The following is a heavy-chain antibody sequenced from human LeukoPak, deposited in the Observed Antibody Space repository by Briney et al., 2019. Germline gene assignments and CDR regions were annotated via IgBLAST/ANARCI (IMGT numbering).Heavy chain of an antibody. Sequence: PSETLSLTCTVSGGSISSYYWSWIRQPPGKGLEWIGYIYYSESTNYNPSLKSRVTISVDTSKNQFSLKLSSVTAADTAVYYCATVTTVATVADYYGMDVWGQGTTVTVSS. CDR3: ATVTTVATVADYYGMDV. D-gene: IGHD4-23*01. V-gene: IGHV4-59*08. CDR2: IYYSEST. CDR1: GGSISSYY. J-gene: IGHJ6*02.